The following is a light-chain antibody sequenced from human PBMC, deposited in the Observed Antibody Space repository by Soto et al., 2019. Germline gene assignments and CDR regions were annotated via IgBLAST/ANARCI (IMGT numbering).Light chain of an antibody. Sequence: QSALTQPRSVSGSPGQSVTISCTGTSSDVGGYNYVSWYQQHPGKAPKLMIYDVSKRPSGVPDRFSGSKSGNTASLTISGLQAEDEADYYCCSYAGSYTHVVFGGGTNDRP. CDR2: DVS. CDR3: CSYAGSYTHVV. V-gene: IGLV2-11*01. CDR1: SSDVGGYNY. J-gene: IGLJ2*01.